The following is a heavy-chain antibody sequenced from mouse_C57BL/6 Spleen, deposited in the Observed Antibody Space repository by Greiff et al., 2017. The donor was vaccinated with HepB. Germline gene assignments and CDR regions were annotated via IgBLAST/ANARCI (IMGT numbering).Heavy chain of an antibody. CDR3: AREGDYPLAW. CDR1: GFTFSSYA. CDR2: ISDGGSYT. J-gene: IGHJ3*01. D-gene: IGHD1-1*02. V-gene: IGHV5-4*01. Sequence: EVKVVESGGGLVKPGGSLKLSCAASGFTFSSYAMSWVRQTPEKRLEWVATISDGGSYTYYPDNVKGRFTISRDNAKNNLYLQMSHLKSEDTAMYYCAREGDYPLAWWGQGTLVTVSA.